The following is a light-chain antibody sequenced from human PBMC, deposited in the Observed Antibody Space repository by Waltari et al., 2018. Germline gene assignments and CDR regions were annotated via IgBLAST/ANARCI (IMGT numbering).Light chain of an antibody. CDR3: QSYDSSLSAYVV. J-gene: IGLJ2*01. V-gene: IGLV1-40*01. CDR1: SSNIGAGYD. CDR2: GDY. Sequence: QSVLTQPPSVSGAPGQRVTISCTGSSSNIGAGYDVPWYQQLPGTAPNLLIYGDYNRPSGVPDRFSGSKSGTSASLAITGLQAEDEADYYCQSYDSSLSAYVVFGGGTKLTVL.